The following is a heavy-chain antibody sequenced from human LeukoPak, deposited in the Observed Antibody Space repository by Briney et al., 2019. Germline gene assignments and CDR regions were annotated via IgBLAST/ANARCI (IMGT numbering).Heavy chain of an antibody. CDR3: ARDQLYCSGGTCSAHNWFDP. CDR2: MAYDGSHK. V-gene: IGHV3-30-3*01. J-gene: IGHJ5*02. D-gene: IGHD2-8*02. Sequence: GGALRLSCAASGFTFSKYAFHWVRQAPGKGLEWVAIMAYDGSHKYYADSVKGRFSISRDNSNNTVPLQMNSLRPADTAVYYCARDQLYCSGGTCSAHNWFDPWGQGTLVTVSS. CDR1: GFTFSKYA.